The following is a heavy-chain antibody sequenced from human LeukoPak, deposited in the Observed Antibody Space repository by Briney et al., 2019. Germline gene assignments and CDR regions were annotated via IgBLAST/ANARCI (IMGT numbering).Heavy chain of an antibody. J-gene: IGHJ4*02. CDR2: IKSKTEGGTT. CDR1: GFTFSNAW. V-gene: IGHV3-15*07. Sequence: GGSLRLSCAASGFTFSNAWMNWVRQAPGKGLEWVGRIKSKTEGGTTDYAAPVEGRFTISRDDSKNTLYLQMNSLKTEDTAVYYCTTCYNWNDPLGYWGQGTLVAVSS. D-gene: IGHD1-20*01. CDR3: TTCYNWNDPLGY.